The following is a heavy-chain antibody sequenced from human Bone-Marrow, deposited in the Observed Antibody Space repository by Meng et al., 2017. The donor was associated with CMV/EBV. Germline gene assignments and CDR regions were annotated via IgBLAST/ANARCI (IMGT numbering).Heavy chain of an antibody. Sequence: SETLSLTCAVYGGSFSGYYWSWIRQPPGKGLEWIGEINHSGSTNYNPSLKSRVTISVDTFKNQFSLKLSSVTAADTAVYYCARGAARQDYWGQGTLVTVSS. D-gene: IGHD6-6*01. V-gene: IGHV4-34*01. CDR3: ARGAARQDY. CDR2: INHSGST. J-gene: IGHJ4*02. CDR1: GGSFSGYY.